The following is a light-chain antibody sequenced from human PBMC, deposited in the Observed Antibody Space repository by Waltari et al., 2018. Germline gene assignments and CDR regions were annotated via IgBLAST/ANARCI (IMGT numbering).Light chain of an antibody. Sequence: ESVLTQSPGTLPCFPGERATLPCRASQSVSRTVAWYQQKPDQAPRLLIYDASSRATGIPDRFSGSGSGTDFSLTISRLEPEDFAVYYCQKYGTLPATFGQGTKVEIK. CDR2: DAS. J-gene: IGKJ1*01. CDR1: QSVSRT. CDR3: QKYGTLPAT. V-gene: IGKV3-20*01.